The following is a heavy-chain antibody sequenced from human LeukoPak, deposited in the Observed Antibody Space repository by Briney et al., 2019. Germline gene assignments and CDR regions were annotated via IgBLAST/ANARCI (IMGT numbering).Heavy chain of an antibody. CDR1: GFTFSSYW. Sequence: GGSLRLSCAASGFTFSSYWMHWVRQAPGKGLAWVSRINSDGSTTTSADSVKGRFTISRDNAKNTLYLQMNSLRAEDSAVYYCARGSYSSGPFDPWGQGTLVTVSS. CDR2: INSDGSTT. CDR3: ARGSYSSGPFDP. V-gene: IGHV3-74*01. D-gene: IGHD6-19*01. J-gene: IGHJ5*02.